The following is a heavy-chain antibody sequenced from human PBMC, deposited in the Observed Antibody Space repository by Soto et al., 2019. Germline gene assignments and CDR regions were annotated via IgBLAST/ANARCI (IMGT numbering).Heavy chain of an antibody. CDR2: IYYSGST. D-gene: IGHD3-22*01. Sequence: SETLSLTCTVSGGSISSGVYYWSWVRQPPGKGLEWIGYIYYSGSTYYNPSLKSRVTISVDTSNNQFSLKLSSVTAADTAVYYCARAYYDRSGYAVDPWGQGTLVTVSS. CDR1: GGSISSGVYY. J-gene: IGHJ5*02. CDR3: ARAYYDRSGYAVDP. V-gene: IGHV4-30-4*01.